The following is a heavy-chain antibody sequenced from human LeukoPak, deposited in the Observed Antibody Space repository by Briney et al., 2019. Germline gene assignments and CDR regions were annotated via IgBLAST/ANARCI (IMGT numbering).Heavy chain of an antibody. J-gene: IGHJ6*02. CDR2: IYYSGST. CDR1: GGSISSCY. D-gene: IGHD6-13*01. Sequence: PSETLSLTCTVSGGSISSCYWSWIRQPPGKGLEWIGYIYYSGSTNYNPSPKSRVTISVDTSKNQFSLKLSSVTAADTAVYYCARSAAADLFYYYYGMDVWGQGTKVTVSS. CDR3: ARSAAADLFYYYYGMDV. V-gene: IGHV4-59*08.